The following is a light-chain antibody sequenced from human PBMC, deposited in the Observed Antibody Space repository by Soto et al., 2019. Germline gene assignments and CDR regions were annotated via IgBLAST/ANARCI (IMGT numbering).Light chain of an antibody. CDR1: QSVSNY. V-gene: IGKV3-11*01. Sequence: EIVLTQSPAALSLSPGERATLSCRASQSVSNYLAWYQQRPGRAPRLLIYYASHRATGIPARFSGSGSGTDFTLTISSLEPEDFAVYYCQQRGDRPRTFGQGTKLEIK. CDR2: YAS. J-gene: IGKJ2*01. CDR3: QQRGDRPRT.